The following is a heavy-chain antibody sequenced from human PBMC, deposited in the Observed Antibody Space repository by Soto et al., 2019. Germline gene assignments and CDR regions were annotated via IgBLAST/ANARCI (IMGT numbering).Heavy chain of an antibody. CDR1: GFTFSSYS. CDR2: ISSSSSTI. D-gene: IGHD2-2*01. CDR3: ARDRKYQPLPED. Sequence: SGGSLRLSCAASGFTFSSYSMNWVRQAPGKGLEWVSYISSSSSTIYYADSVKGRFTISRDNAKNSLYLQMNSLRAEDTAVYYCARDRKYQPLPEDSGKGTLVTVSS. J-gene: IGHJ4*02. V-gene: IGHV3-48*01.